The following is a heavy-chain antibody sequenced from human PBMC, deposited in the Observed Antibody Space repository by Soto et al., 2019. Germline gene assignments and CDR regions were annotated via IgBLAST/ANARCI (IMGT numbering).Heavy chain of an antibody. CDR2: IYYSGST. J-gene: IGHJ5*02. Sequence: QLQLQESGPGLVKPSETLSLTCTVSGGSISSSSYYWGWIRQPPGKGLEWIGSIYYSGSTYYNPSLKSRVTISVDTSKNQFSLKLSSVTAADTAVYYCARSPPQGNWFDPWGQGTLVTVSS. CDR3: ARSPPQGNWFDP. V-gene: IGHV4-39*01. CDR1: GGSISSSSYY. D-gene: IGHD3-10*01.